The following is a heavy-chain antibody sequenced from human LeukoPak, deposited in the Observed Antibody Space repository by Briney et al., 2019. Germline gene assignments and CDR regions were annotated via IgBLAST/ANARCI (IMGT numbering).Heavy chain of an antibody. CDR3: ARRHYYDSSGYYNYYYYYYMDV. D-gene: IGHD3-22*01. CDR2: INHSGST. CDR1: GGSFSGYY. V-gene: IGHV4-34*01. J-gene: IGHJ6*03. Sequence: SETLSLTCAVYGGSFSGYYWSWIRQPPGKGLEGIGEINHSGSTNYNPSLKSRVTISVDTSKNQFSLKLSSVTAADTAVYYCARRHYYDSSGYYNYYYYYYMDVWGKGTTVTVSS.